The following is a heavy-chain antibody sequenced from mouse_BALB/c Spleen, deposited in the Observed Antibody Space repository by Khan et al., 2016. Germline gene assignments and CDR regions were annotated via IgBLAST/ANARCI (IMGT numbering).Heavy chain of an antibody. CDR3: AINYRDSNVFDV. CDR2: INTETGEP. J-gene: IGHJ1*01. CDR1: GYTFTDFS. Sequence: QIQLVQSGPELKKPGETVKISCRASGYTFTDFSMHWVKQTPGKGLKWMGWINTETGEPAYADDFKGRFAFSLETSASTAYLQINNLTNEDTATYFYAINYRDSNVFDVWGEGTTVTVSS. D-gene: IGHD2-5*01. V-gene: IGHV9-2-1*01.